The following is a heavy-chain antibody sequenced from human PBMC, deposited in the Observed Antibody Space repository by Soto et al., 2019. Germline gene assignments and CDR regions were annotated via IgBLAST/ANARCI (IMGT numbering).Heavy chain of an antibody. CDR2: IKSYSAGGTT. CDR1: GFTFNNAW. D-gene: IGHD2-15*01. Sequence: EVHLVESGGGLVKPGESLRLSCAASGFTFNNAWMNWVRQAPGKGLEWVGRIKSYSAGGTTDYAAPLKGRFTISRDESRDTLYLQLNSLKPEDAAVYYCTAGYFSGADCYSSHYWGQVTLVTVSS. V-gene: IGHV3-15*07. CDR3: TAGYFSGADCYSSHY. J-gene: IGHJ4*02.